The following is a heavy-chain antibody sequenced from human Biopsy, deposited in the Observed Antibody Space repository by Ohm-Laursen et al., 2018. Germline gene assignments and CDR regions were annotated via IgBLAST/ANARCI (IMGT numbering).Heavy chain of an antibody. CDR1: GGSVSSNVAY. J-gene: IGHJ5*02. CDR3: ARHPTGFWFDP. V-gene: IGHV4-39*01. CDR2: IFYSGIT. Sequence: SDTLSLTCSVSGGSVSSNVAYWAWIRPPPGKGLESIGSIFYSGITYYNPSLQSRVTMSVDTSKNQLSLNLTSVTAADTAVYYCARHPTGFWFDPWGRGTLVSVSS.